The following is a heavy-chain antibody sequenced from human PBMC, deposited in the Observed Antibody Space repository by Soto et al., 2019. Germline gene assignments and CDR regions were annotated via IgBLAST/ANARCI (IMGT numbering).Heavy chain of an antibody. D-gene: IGHD2-21*02. CDR3: AKGPYCGGDCYPPPFDY. CDR1: RFTFSSYA. Sequence: GGSLRLSCVASRFTFSSYAMSWVRQAPGKGLEWVSGISGSGGIRNYADSVKGRFTISRDNSKNTLYLQMSSLRAEDTAVYYCAKGPYCGGDCYPPPFDYWGQGTLVTVSS. V-gene: IGHV3-23*01. CDR2: ISGSGGIR. J-gene: IGHJ4*02.